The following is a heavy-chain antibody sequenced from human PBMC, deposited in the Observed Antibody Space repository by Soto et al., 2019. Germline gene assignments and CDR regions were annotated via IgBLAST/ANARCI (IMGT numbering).Heavy chain of an antibody. D-gene: IGHD2-15*01. CDR3: AKGPCGRCYSAFDY. J-gene: IGHJ4*02. Sequence: QVQLVESGGGVVQPGRSLRLSCAASGFTFSSYGMHWVRQAPGKGLEWVAVISYDGSNKYYADSVKGRFTISRDNSKNARYLQLNSLRAEDTAVYYCAKGPCGRCYSAFDYWGQGTLVTVSS. CDR2: ISYDGSNK. V-gene: IGHV3-30*18. CDR1: GFTFSSYG.